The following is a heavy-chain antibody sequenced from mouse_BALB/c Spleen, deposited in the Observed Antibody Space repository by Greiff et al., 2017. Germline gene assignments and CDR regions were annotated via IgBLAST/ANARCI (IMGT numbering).Heavy chain of an antibody. CDR3: ARGYDYDEDWFAY. Sequence: QVQLQQSGAELMKPGASVKISCKATGYTFSSYWIEWVKQRPGHGLEWIGEILPGSGSTNYNEKFKGKATLTSDKSSSTAYMELSSLTSEDSAVYYCARGYDYDEDWFAYWGQGTLVTVSA. CDR1: GYTFSSYW. J-gene: IGHJ3*01. V-gene: IGHV1-9*01. CDR2: ILPGSGST. D-gene: IGHD2-4*01.